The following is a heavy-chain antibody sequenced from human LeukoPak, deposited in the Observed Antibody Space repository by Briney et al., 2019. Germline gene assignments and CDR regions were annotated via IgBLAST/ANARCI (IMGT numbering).Heavy chain of an antibody. V-gene: IGHV6-1*01. CDR1: GDSVSSNSAA. CDR3: ARAYYYDSSGYYSPYYFDY. CDR2: TYYRSKWYN. Sequence: SQTLSLTCAISGDSVSSNSAAWNWIRQSPSRGLECLGRTYYRSKWYNDYAVSVRSRITINPDTSKNQFSLQLNSVTPEDTAVYYCARAYYYDSSGYYSPYYFDYWGQGTLVTVSS. J-gene: IGHJ4*02. D-gene: IGHD3-22*01.